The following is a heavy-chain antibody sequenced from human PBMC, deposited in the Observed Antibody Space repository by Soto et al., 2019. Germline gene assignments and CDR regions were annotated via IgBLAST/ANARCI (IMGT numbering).Heavy chain of an antibody. CDR1: GYTFTSYG. CDR3: ARTDSSSWYRGNYYYGMDV. D-gene: IGHD6-13*01. J-gene: IGHJ6*02. V-gene: IGHV1-18*01. Sequence: QVQLVQSGAEVKKPGASVKVSCKASGYTFTSYGISWVRQAPGQGLEWMGWISAYNGNTNYAQKLQGRVTMTTDTXXSXAXTELRSLRSDDTAVYYCARTDSSSWYRGNYYYGMDVWGQGTTVTVSS. CDR2: ISAYNGNT.